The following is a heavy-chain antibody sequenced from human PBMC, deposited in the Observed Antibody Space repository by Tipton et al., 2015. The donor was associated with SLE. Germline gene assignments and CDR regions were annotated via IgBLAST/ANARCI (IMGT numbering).Heavy chain of an antibody. Sequence: QLVQSGAEVKKPGASVKVSCKTSGYTFTYYNIAWVRQAPGQGLEWMGWISTYNGNTNYAQRLQNRVTMTTDTSTNTVDMELSSLTSDDTAIYYCARLVYSGYDYLDNWGQGSLVSVPS. D-gene: IGHD5-12*01. CDR2: ISTYNGNT. CDR3: ARLVYSGYDYLDN. CDR1: GYTFTYYN. V-gene: IGHV1-18*01. J-gene: IGHJ4*02.